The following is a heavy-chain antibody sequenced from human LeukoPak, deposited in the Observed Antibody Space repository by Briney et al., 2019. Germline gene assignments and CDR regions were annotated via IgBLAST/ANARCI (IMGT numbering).Heavy chain of an antibody. J-gene: IGHJ3*02. CDR3: ARRTERLRDAFDI. CDR2: INHSGST. CDR1: GGSFSGYY. V-gene: IGHV4-34*01. D-gene: IGHD6-19*01. Sequence: PSETLSLTCAVYGGSFSGYYWSWIRQPPGKGLEWIGEINHSGSTNYNPSLKSRVTISVDTSKNQFSLKLSSVTAADTAVYYCARRTERLRDAFDIWGQGTWSPSLQ.